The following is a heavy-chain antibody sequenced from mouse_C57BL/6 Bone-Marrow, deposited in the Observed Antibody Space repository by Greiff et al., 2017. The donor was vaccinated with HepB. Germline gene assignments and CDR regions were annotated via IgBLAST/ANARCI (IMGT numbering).Heavy chain of an antibody. D-gene: IGHD4-1*01. CDR1: GYTFTSYG. V-gene: IGHV1-81*01. J-gene: IGHJ3*01. CDR2: IYPRSGNT. Sequence: VQLKESGAELARPGASVKLSCKASGYTFTSYGISWVKQRTGQGLEWIGEIYPRSGNTYYNEKFKGKATLTADKSSSTAYMELRSLTSEDSAVYFCARNCAYWGQGTLVTVSA. CDR3: ARNCAY.